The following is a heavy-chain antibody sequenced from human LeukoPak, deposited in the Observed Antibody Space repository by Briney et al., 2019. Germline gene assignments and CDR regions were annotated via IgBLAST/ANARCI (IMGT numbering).Heavy chain of an antibody. J-gene: IGHJ6*02. CDR3: ARVDEGGYYYYGMDV. V-gene: IGHV4-61*01. D-gene: IGHD3-16*01. Sequence: SETLSLTCNVSGASVSSGSYYWSWIRQPPGKELEWIGYIYYSGSTSYNPSLKSRVTISVDTSKNQFSLKLSSVTAADTAVYYCARVDEGGYYYYGMDVWGQGTTVTVSS. CDR2: IYYSGST. CDR1: GASVSSGSYY.